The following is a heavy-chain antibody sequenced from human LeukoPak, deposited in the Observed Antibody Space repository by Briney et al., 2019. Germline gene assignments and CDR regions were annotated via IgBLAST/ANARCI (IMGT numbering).Heavy chain of an antibody. Sequence: ASVTVSCTASGYTFTGYYLHWVRQAPGQGLEWMGWINPNSGDTSSAQKFQGRVTMTRDTSISTVYVELSRLRSDDTAVYYCARFNDRGGTGGGFDHWGQETLVTVSS. J-gene: IGHJ4*02. V-gene: IGHV1-2*02. CDR3: ARFNDRGGTGGGFDH. CDR2: INPNSGDT. D-gene: IGHD2-8*02. CDR1: GYTFTGYY.